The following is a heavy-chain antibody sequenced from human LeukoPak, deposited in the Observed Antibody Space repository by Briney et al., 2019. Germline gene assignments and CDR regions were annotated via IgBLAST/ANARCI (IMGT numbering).Heavy chain of an antibody. J-gene: IGHJ3*02. CDR2: IYYSGST. CDR3: ATYCSTTSCPHRRAFDI. CDR1: GGSISSYY. V-gene: IGHV4-59*08. Sequence: PSETLSLTCTVSGGSISSYYWSWIRQPPGKGLEWIGYIYYSGSTNYNPSLKSRVTISVDTSNDQFSLKLSSVTAADTAVYYCATYCSTTSCPHRRAFDIWGQGTMVTVSS. D-gene: IGHD2-2*01.